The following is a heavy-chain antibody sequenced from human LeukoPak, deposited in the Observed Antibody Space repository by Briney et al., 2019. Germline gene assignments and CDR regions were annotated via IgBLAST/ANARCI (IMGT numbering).Heavy chain of an antibody. CDR3: AKDGGYYYYMDV. Sequence: PGGSLRLSCAASGFTFSPYPMNWVRQAPGKGLEWVSYISGPSDTIHYADSVKGRFTISRDNSKNTLYLQMNSLRAEDTAVYYCAKDGGYYYYMDVWGKGTTVTVSS. CDR2: ISGPSDTI. V-gene: IGHV3-23*01. D-gene: IGHD3-16*01. CDR1: GFTFSPYP. J-gene: IGHJ6*03.